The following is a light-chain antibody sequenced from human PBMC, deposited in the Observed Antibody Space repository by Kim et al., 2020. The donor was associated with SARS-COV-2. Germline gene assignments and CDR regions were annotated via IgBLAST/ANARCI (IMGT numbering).Light chain of an antibody. CDR1: SLRIYY. CDR3: NSRDSSGPVV. Sequence: VRNTYEGDSLRIYYASCYQKKPGPAPGLVIDGNNSRPSGIPDRFSGTRARNAALSTTTGAQAEEAADYCCNSRDSSGPVVFGGGTQLTVL. J-gene: IGLJ2*01. CDR2: GNN. V-gene: IGLV3-19*01.